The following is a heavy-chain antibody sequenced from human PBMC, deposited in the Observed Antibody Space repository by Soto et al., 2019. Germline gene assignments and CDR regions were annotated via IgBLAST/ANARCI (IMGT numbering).Heavy chain of an antibody. Sequence: QVQLVQSGAEVKKPGSSVKVSCKASGGTFSSYTISWVRQAPGQGLEWMGRIIPILGIANYAQKFQGRVTITADKSTSTAYMELSSLRSEDTAVYYCARIHPYEYVDYWGQGTLVTVSS. CDR1: GGTFSSYT. CDR3: ARIHPYEYVDY. CDR2: IIPILGIA. J-gene: IGHJ4*02. D-gene: IGHD3-16*01. V-gene: IGHV1-69*02.